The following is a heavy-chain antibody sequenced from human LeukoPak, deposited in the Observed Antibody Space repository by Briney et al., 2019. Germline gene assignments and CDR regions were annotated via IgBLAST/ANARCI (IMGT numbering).Heavy chain of an antibody. Sequence: ASVKVSCKASRDTFISYAISRVRQAPGQGLEWMGRIIPIFGIANYAQKFQGRVTITANKSTSTAYMELSSLRSEDTAVYYCASHLNIVVVPAAIPYYYGMDVWGQGTTVTVSS. J-gene: IGHJ6*02. V-gene: IGHV1-69*04. CDR3: ASHLNIVVVPAAIPYYYGMDV. CDR1: RDTFISYA. D-gene: IGHD2-2*02. CDR2: IIPIFGIA.